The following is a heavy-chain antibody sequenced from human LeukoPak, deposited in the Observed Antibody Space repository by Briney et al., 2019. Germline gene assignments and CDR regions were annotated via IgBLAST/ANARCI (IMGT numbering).Heavy chain of an antibody. Sequence: ASVKVSCKASGYTFTGYYMHWVRQAPGQGLEWMGWISAYNGNTNYAQKLQGRVTMTTDTSTSTAYMELRSLRSDDTAVYYCARQYDYVWGSYRSWFDPWGQGTLVTVSS. J-gene: IGHJ5*02. CDR3: ARQYDYVWGSYRSWFDP. CDR2: ISAYNGNT. D-gene: IGHD3-16*02. V-gene: IGHV1-18*04. CDR1: GYTFTGYY.